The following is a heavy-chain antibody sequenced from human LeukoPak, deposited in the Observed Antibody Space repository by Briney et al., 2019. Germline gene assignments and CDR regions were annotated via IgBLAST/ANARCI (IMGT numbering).Heavy chain of an antibody. CDR3: ARSYSGYDPVDY. CDR2: ISYSGST. V-gene: IGHV4-59*01. D-gene: IGHD5-12*01. J-gene: IGHJ4*02. Sequence: SETLSLTCTVSGGSISSYYWSWIRQPPGKGLEWIGYISYSGSTNYNPSLKGRVTISVDTSKNQFSLKLSSVTAADTAVYYCARSYSGYDPVDYWGQGTLVTVSS. CDR1: GGSISSYY.